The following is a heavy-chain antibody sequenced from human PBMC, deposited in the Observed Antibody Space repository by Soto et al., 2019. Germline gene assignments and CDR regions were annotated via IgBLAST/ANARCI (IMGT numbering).Heavy chain of an antibody. J-gene: IGHJ5*02. CDR1: GYSISSGYY. D-gene: IGHD6-13*01. Sequence: PSETLSLTCAVSGYSISSGYYWGWIRQPPGKGLEWIGGIYHSGSTYYNPSLKSRVTISVDTSKNQFSLKLSSVTAADTAVYYCARDLQQLVLGNWFDPWGQGTLVTVSS. V-gene: IGHV4-38-2*02. CDR2: IYHSGST. CDR3: ARDLQQLVLGNWFDP.